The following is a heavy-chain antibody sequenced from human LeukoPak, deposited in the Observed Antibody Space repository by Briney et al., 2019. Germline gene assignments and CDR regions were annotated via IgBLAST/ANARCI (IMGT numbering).Heavy chain of an antibody. CDR3: ARDEADSSGYQLFDY. CDR2: IYTSGST. Sequence: SETLSLTCTVSGGSISSYYWSWIRQPAGKGLEWIGRIYTSGSTNYNPSLKSRVTMSVDTSKNQFSLKLSSVTAADTAVYYCARDEADSSGYQLFDYWGQGTLVTVSS. V-gene: IGHV4-4*07. J-gene: IGHJ4*02. D-gene: IGHD3-22*01. CDR1: GGSISSYY.